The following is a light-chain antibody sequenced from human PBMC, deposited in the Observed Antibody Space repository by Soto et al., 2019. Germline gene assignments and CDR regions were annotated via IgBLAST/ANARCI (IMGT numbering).Light chain of an antibody. CDR3: QHYGSSPPVT. CDR1: QTTSGKY. V-gene: IGKV3-20*01. Sequence: EIVLTQSPGTLSLSPGESATLSCRTSQTTSGKYLAWYQQRPGLAPRLLVYGASRRATGIPDRFRGGGSGTEFTLTISGLEPADFAVYFCQHYGSSPPVTFGQGTRLDVK. CDR2: GAS. J-gene: IGKJ5*01.